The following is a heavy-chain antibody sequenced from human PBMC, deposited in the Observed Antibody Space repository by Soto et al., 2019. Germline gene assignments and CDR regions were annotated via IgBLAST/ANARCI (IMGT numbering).Heavy chain of an antibody. CDR3: ARCSGSYYKDLDY. J-gene: IGHJ4*02. V-gene: IGHV4-4*02. CDR2: IYHSGST. CDR1: VGSISSSNW. Sequence: PSETLSLTCSVSVGSISSSNWWSVVRQPPGKGLEWIGEIYHSGSTNYNPSLKSRVTISVDKSKNQFSLKLSSVTAADTAVYYCARCSGSYYKDLDYWGQGTLVTVSS. D-gene: IGHD3-10*02.